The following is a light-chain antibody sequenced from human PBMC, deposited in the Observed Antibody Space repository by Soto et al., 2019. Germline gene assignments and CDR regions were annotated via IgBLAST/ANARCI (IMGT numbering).Light chain of an antibody. V-gene: IGLV3-1*01. CDR2: EDK. CDR1: RLGDKN. Sequence: SYELTQPPSVSVSPGQTATITCSGYRLGDKNVWWYQQKSGQSPVLVIYEDKRRPSGIPERFSGSNSGNTATLTISVTQALDEDDYYCQAWDSATAVFGGGTKLTVL. J-gene: IGLJ2*01. CDR3: QAWDSATAV.